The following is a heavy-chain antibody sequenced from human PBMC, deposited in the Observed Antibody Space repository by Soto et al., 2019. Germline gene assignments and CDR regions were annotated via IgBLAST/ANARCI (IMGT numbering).Heavy chain of an antibody. CDR3: ARGRFRRTWFDP. CDR2: MNPDSGNT. D-gene: IGHD3-16*01. V-gene: IGHV1-8*01. J-gene: IGHJ5*02. Sequence: QVQLVQSGAEVKKPGASVKVSCKASGYTFTNYDIHWVRQATGQGLEWMGWMNPDSGNTGQSKQFQGRVTMTRDTSISQAYMEMSSLRSEDTAVYYCARGRFRRTWFDPWGQGTLVTVSS. CDR1: GYTFTNYD.